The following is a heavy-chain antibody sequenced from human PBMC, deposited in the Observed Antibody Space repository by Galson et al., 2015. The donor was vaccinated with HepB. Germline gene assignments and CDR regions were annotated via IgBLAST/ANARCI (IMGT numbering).Heavy chain of an antibody. J-gene: IGHJ4*02. CDR1: GFTFSGSA. V-gene: IGHV3-73*01. CDR2: IGSKANNYAT. Sequence: SLRLSCAASGFTFSGSAIHWVRQASGKGLEWIGRIGSKANNYATAYTASVKGRFTISRDDSKNMAYLQMSRLRTEDTAVYYCTRLGDLSGYSSCWGQGTLVTVSS. D-gene: IGHD5-12*01. CDR3: TRLGDLSGYSSC.